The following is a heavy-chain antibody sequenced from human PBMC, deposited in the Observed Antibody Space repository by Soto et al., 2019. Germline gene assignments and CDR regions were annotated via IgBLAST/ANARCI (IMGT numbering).Heavy chain of an antibody. J-gene: IGHJ3*02. Sequence: QVQLQESGPGLVKPSGTLSLTCAVSSGSISSSNWWSWVRQPPGKGLEWIGEIYHSGSTNYNPSLQSRVTISVDKSKNQFSLKLSSVTAADTAVYYCARGARGPGSYYNEVRIAFDIWGQGTMVTVSS. CDR1: SGSISSSNW. CDR3: ARGARGPGSYYNEVRIAFDI. V-gene: IGHV4-4*02. D-gene: IGHD3-10*01. CDR2: IYHSGST.